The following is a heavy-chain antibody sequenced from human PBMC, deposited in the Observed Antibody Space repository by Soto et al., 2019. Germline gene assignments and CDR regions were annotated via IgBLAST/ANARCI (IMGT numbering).Heavy chain of an antibody. CDR3: AKDGGLGGIVATTFDY. V-gene: IGHV3-23*01. D-gene: IGHD5-12*01. J-gene: IGHJ4*02. CDR1: GFTFSSYA. Sequence: GGSLRLSCAASGFTFSSYAMSWVRQAPGKGLEWVSAISGSGGSTYYADSVKGRFTISRDNSKNTLYLQMNSLRAEDTAVYYCAKDGGLGGIVATTFDYWGQGTLVTVSS. CDR2: ISGSGGST.